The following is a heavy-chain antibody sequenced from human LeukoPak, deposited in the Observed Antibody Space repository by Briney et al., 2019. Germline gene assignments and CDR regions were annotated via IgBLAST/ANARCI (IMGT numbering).Heavy chain of an antibody. V-gene: IGHV3-48*03. Sequence: PGGSLRLSCAASGFTFSSYEMNWVRQAPGKGLEWVSYISSSGSTIYYADPVKGRFTISRDNAKNSLYLQMNSLRAEDTAVYYCARDSTVVAAFDYWGQGTLVTVSS. CDR2: ISSSGSTI. D-gene: IGHD2-15*01. J-gene: IGHJ4*02. CDR1: GFTFSSYE. CDR3: ARDSTVVAAFDY.